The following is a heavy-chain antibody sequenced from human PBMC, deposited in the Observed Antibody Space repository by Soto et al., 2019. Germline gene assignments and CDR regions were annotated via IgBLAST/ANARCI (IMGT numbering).Heavy chain of an antibody. D-gene: IGHD2-2*01. J-gene: IGHJ3*02. CDR1: GYTFTSCG. Sequence: ASVKVSCKASGYTFTSCGISWVRQAPGQGLEWMGWISAYNGNTNYAQKLQGRVTMTTDTSTSTAYMELRSLRSDDTAVYYCARERIVVVPAAHKGVFAFDIWGQGTMVTVSS. CDR2: ISAYNGNT. V-gene: IGHV1-18*04. CDR3: ARERIVVVPAAHKGVFAFDI.